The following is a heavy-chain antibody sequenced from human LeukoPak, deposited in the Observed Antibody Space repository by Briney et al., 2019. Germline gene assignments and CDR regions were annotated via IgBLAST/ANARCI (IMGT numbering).Heavy chain of an antibody. CDR3: ARDRRYDYVWGSYRYKWFDP. J-gene: IGHJ5*02. D-gene: IGHD3-16*02. CDR1: GFTFSSYS. Sequence: KPGGSLRLSCAASGFTFSSYSMNWVRQAPGKGLEWVSSISSSSSYIYYADSVKGRFTISRDNAKNSLYLQMNSLRAEDTAVYYCARDRRYDYVWGSYRYKWFDPWGQGTLVTVSS. CDR2: ISSSSSYI. V-gene: IGHV3-21*01.